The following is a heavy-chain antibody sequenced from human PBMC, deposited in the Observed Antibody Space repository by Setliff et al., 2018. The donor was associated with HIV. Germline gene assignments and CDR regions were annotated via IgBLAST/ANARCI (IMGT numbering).Heavy chain of an antibody. CDR1: GDSIKSSTYH. CDR3: ATYADRESNRFDP. Sequence: SLTCNVSGDSIKSSTYHWGWIRQSSGKGLEWIGSIAYSGSTSYSPSLKSRVTISVDTSNNQFSLKLSSVTAADTAVYYCATYADRESNRFDPWGQGILVTVSS. V-gene: IGHV4-39*01. J-gene: IGHJ5*02. D-gene: IGHD3-10*01. CDR2: IAYSGST.